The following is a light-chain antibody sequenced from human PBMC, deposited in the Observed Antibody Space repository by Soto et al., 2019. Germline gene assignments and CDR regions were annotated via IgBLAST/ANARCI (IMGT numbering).Light chain of an antibody. Sequence: QSVLTQPPSVSGAPRQRVTISCSGSNSNIGNNAVNWYQQLPGKAPKLLIYYDDLLPSGVSDRFSGSKSGTSASLAISGLPSEDEAGYYCAAWDDSLNGPVFGGGTKLTVL. CDR3: AAWDDSLNGPV. J-gene: IGLJ2*01. V-gene: IGLV1-36*01. CDR2: YDD. CDR1: NSNIGNNA.